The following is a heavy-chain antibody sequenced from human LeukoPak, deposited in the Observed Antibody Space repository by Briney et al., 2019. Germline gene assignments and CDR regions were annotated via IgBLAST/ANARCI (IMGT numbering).Heavy chain of an antibody. V-gene: IGHV1-18*04. Sequence: ASVKVSCKASGYTFTSYGISWVRQAPGQGLEWMGWISAYNGNTNYAQKLQGRVTMTTDTSTSTAYMELRSLRSDDTAVYYCARDSDYDILTGYYTSVNRGFDYWGQGTLVTVPS. J-gene: IGHJ4*02. D-gene: IGHD3-9*01. CDR2: ISAYNGNT. CDR1: GYTFTSYG. CDR3: ARDSDYDILTGYYTSVNRGFDY.